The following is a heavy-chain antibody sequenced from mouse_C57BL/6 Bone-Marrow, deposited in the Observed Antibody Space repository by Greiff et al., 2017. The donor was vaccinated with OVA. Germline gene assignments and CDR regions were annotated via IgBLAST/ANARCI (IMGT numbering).Heavy chain of an antibody. D-gene: IGHD6-2*01. J-gene: IGHJ3*01. CDR1: GYTFTNYW. CDR2: IYPCGGYT. V-gene: IGHV1-63*01. CDR3: AGHSPWAFAD. Sequence: QVQLKESGAELVRPGTSVKMSCKASGYTFTNYWIGWAKQRPGHGLEWIGDIYPCGGYTNYNEKFKGKATLTADKSSSTAYMQVSSLTSEDSASDYCAGHSPWAFADWGKGALVTVAA.